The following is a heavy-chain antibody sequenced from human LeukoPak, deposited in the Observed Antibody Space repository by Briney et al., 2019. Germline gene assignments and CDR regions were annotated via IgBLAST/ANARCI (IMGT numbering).Heavy chain of an antibody. CDR1: GFTFSSYW. Sequence: GGSLRLSCAASGFTFSSYWMSWVRQAPGKGLGWVANIKQDGSEKYYVDSVKGRFTISRDNAKNSLYLQMSSLRAEDTAVYYCARGAWYYDSSGYYDYWGQGTLVTVSS. V-gene: IGHV3-7*01. J-gene: IGHJ4*02. D-gene: IGHD3-22*01. CDR2: IKQDGSEK. CDR3: ARGAWYYDSSGYYDY.